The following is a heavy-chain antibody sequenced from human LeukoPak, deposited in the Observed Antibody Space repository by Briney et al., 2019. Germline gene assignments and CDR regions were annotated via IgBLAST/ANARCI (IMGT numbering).Heavy chain of an antibody. CDR2: ISSSGSTI. CDR3: AELGITMIGGV. V-gene: IGHV3-48*03. Sequence: GGSLRLSCAASGFTFSSYEMNWVRQAPGKEVEWVSYISSSGSTIYYAASVKGRFTISRDNAKNSLYLQMNSLRAEDTAVYYCAELGITMIGGVWGKGTTVTISS. CDR1: GFTFSSYE. J-gene: IGHJ6*04. D-gene: IGHD3-10*02.